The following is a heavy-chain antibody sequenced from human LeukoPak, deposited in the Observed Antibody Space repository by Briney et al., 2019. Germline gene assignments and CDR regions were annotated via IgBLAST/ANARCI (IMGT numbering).Heavy chain of an antibody. Sequence: GGSLRLSCAGSGFTVSSDYMSWVRQARGKGLEWVAFIRYDGSNKYYADSVKGRFTISRDNSKNTLYLQMNSLRAEDTAVYYCAKEEWARVFDIWGQGTMVTVSS. V-gene: IGHV3-30*02. CDR2: IRYDGSNK. CDR3: AKEEWARVFDI. D-gene: IGHD2-8*01. CDR1: GFTVSSDY. J-gene: IGHJ3*02.